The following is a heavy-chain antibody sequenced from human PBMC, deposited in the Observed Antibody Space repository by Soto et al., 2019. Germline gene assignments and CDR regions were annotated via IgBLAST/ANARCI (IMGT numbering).Heavy chain of an antibody. V-gene: IGHV4-4*07. CDR2: IYASGST. Sequence: PSETLSLTCTVSGGSISSYYWSWIRQPAGKGLEWIGRIYASGSTNYNPSLKSRVTMSVDTSKNQFSLKLSSVTDADTAVYYCARTKTYNWFDPWGKGTLVTASS. CDR3: ARTKTYNWFDP. CDR1: GGSISSYY. J-gene: IGHJ5*02.